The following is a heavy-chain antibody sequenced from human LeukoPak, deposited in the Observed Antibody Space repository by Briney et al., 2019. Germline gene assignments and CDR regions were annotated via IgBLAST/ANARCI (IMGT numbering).Heavy chain of an antibody. CDR3: ARGVDYYGV. D-gene: IGHD3-10*01. CDR2: IYHSGGT. Sequence: SQTLSLTCTVSGGSISSGGYYWSWIRQPPGKGLEWIGYIYHSGGTNYNPSLKSRVTISVDTSKKQFSLKLSSVTAADTALYYCARGVDYYGVWGQGTLVAVSS. CDR1: GGSISSGGYY. V-gene: IGHV4-30-2*01. J-gene: IGHJ4*02.